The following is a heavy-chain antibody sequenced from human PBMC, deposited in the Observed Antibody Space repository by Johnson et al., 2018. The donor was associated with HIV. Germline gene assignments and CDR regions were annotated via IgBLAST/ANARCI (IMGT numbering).Heavy chain of an antibody. Sequence: VQLVESGGGLVQPGGSLRLSCAASGFTFDDYGMSWVRQATGKGLEWVSGISGSGGSTYYADSVKGRFTISRDNSKNTLYLQMNSLRAEDTAVYYCAKDGGRLRTDAFDIWGQGTMVTVSS. J-gene: IGHJ3*02. CDR2: ISGSGGST. CDR1: GFTFDDYG. D-gene: IGHD2-15*01. CDR3: AKDGGRLRTDAFDI. V-gene: IGHV3-23*04.